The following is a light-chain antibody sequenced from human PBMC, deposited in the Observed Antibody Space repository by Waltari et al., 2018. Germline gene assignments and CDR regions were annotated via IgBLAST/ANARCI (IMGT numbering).Light chain of an antibody. CDR1: QSVLYNSNKKNY. J-gene: IGKJ1*01. V-gene: IGKV4-1*01. CDR3: QQYYITPWA. Sequence: IVMTQSPDSLALSLGERATINCTSSQSVLYNSNKKNYVAWYQKRPRQPPKLLISWASMREAGVPDRFRGSGSGTDFTLTISSLQAEDVAVYYCQQYYITPWAFGQGTKVEIK. CDR2: WAS.